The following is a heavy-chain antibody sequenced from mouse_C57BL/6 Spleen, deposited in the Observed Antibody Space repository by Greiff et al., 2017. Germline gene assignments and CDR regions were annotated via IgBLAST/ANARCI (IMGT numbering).Heavy chain of an antibody. J-gene: IGHJ3*01. Sequence: EVKLQESGGGLVKPGGSLKLSCAASGFTFSSYTMSWVRQTPEKRLEWVATISGGGGNTYYPDSVKGRFTISRDNAKNTLYLQMSSLGSEDTALYYCARQVGPAWFAYWGQGTLVTVSA. CDR3: ARQVGPAWFAY. CDR1: GFTFSSYT. V-gene: IGHV5-9*01. CDR2: ISGGGGNT.